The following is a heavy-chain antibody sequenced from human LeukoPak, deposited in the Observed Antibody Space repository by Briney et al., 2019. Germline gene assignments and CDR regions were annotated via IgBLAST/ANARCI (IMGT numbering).Heavy chain of an antibody. V-gene: IGHV3-7*01. CDR3: ARDRNQGRAPFDY. CDR2: IKQDGSEK. D-gene: IGHD1-14*01. J-gene: IGHJ4*02. Sequence: PGGSLRLSCAASGFTFSTYWMSWVRQAPGKGLEWVANIKQDGSEKYYLDSVKGRFTISRDNAKNSLYLQMNSLRAEDTAVYYCARDRNQGRAPFDYWGQGTLVTVSS. CDR1: GFTFSTYW.